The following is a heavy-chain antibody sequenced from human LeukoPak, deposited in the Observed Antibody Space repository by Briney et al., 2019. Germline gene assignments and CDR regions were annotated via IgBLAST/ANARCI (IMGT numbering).Heavy chain of an antibody. CDR2: INHSGST. D-gene: IGHD6-13*01. J-gene: IGHJ6*03. V-gene: IGHV4-34*01. CDR1: GGSFSGYY. Sequence: PSETLSLTCAVYGGSFSGYYWSWIRQPPGKGLEWIGEINHSGSTNYNPSLKSRVTISVDTSKNQFSLKLSSVTAADTAVYYCARVSSWGRDYYYYYMDVWGKGTTVTVSS. CDR3: ARVSSWGRDYYYYYMDV.